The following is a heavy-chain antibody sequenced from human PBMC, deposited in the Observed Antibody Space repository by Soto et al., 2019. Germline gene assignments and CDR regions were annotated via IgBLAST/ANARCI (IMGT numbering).Heavy chain of an antibody. CDR2: IDPSDSYT. CDR3: ARHLEGYYYDSSGYYLDY. J-gene: IGHJ4*02. Sequence: GESLKISCKASGYSFTSYWINWVRQMPGKGLEWMGRIDPSDSYTNYSPSFQGHVTISADKSISTAYLQWSSLKASDTAMYYCARHLEGYYYDSSGYYLDYWGQGTLVTVSS. CDR1: GYSFTSYW. V-gene: IGHV5-10-1*01. D-gene: IGHD3-22*01.